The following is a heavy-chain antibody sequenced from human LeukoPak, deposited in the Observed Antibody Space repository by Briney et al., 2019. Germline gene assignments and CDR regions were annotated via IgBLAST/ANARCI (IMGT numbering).Heavy chain of an antibody. V-gene: IGHV4-59*01. Sequence: PSETLSLTCTVSGGSISSYYWSWIRQPPGKGLEWIGYIYYSGSTNYNPSLKSRVTISVDTSKSQFSLKLSSVTAADTAVYYCARVFRVKNYYSNNRAVGGKGPRAT. D-gene: IGHD3-22*01. J-gene: IGHJ6*03. CDR3: ARVFRVKNYYSNNRAV. CDR2: IYYSGST. CDR1: GGSISSYY.